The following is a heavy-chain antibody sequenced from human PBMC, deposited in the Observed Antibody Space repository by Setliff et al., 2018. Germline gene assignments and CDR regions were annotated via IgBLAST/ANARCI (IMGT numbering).Heavy chain of an antibody. D-gene: IGHD3-16*01. V-gene: IGHV3-15*01. Sequence: GGSLRLSCAASGFTFSNAWMSWVRQAPGKGLEWVGRIKSRTDGGTADYVVPVKGRFTISRDDSKNTLYLQMNSLKTEDTAVYFCTTWPENGGYYYYYYMDVWGKGTTVTVSS. CDR2: IKSRTDGGTA. CDR1: GFTFSNAW. J-gene: IGHJ6*03. CDR3: TTWPENGGYYYYYYMDV.